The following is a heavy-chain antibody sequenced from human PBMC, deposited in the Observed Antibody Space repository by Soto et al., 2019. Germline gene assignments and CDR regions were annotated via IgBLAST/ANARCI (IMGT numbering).Heavy chain of an antibody. D-gene: IGHD3-22*01. CDR1: GGSISSYY. J-gene: IGHJ4*02. CDR3: ARGSDGSSGYYPDY. V-gene: IGHV4-59*01. Sequence: PSETLSLTCTVSGGSISSYYWSWIRQPPGKGLEWIGYIYYSGSTNYNPSLKSRVTISVDTSKNQFSLKLSSVTAADTAVYYCARGSDGSSGYYPDYWGQGTLVTVSS. CDR2: IYYSGST.